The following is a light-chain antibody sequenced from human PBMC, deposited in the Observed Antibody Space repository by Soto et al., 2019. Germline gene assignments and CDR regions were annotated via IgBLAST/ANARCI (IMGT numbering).Light chain of an antibody. CDR1: QSISSY. Sequence: DIQMTQSPSSLSASVRDRVTITCRASQSISSYLNWYQQKPGKAPKLLIYAASSLQSGVPSRFSGSGSGTDFTLTISSLQPEDFATYYCQQSYSTPRPFGHGSIVAIK. V-gene: IGKV1-39*01. J-gene: IGKJ3*01. CDR3: QQSYSTPRP. CDR2: AAS.